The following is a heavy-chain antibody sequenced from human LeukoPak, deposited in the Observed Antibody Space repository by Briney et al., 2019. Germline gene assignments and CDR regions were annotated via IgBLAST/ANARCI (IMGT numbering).Heavy chain of an antibody. CDR3: GRGGWISAGRFDP. CDR1: GFTSSSYG. CDR2: ISGSGGRT. D-gene: IGHD2-15*01. Sequence: GGSLRLSCAASGFTSSSYGMSWVRQAPGKGLEWVSAISGSGGRTYYADSVKGRFTVSRDNSKNTLYLQMNSLRVEDTATYYCGRGGWISAGRFDPWGQGTLVTVSA. J-gene: IGHJ5*02. V-gene: IGHV3-23*01.